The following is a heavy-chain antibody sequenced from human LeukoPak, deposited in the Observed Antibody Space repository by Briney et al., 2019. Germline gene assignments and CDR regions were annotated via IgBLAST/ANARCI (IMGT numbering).Heavy chain of an antibody. CDR2: IRSSSSTI. J-gene: IGHJ4*02. V-gene: IGHV3-48*02. Sequence: GGSLRLSCAASGFTFRSYSMNWVRQAPGKGLEWVSYIRSSSSTIYYADSVKGRFTISRDNAKNSLYVQMNSLRDEDTAVYFCARARYYYDSSGYYFDYWGQGTLVTVSS. D-gene: IGHD3-22*01. CDR3: ARARYYYDSSGYYFDY. CDR1: GFTFRSYS.